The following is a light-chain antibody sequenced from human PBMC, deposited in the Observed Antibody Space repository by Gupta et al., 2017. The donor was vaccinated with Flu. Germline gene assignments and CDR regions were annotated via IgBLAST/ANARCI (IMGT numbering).Light chain of an antibody. Sequence: EIVMTQSPATLSVSPGERATLSCRASQSVSSNLAWYQQKPCQAPRLLIYGASTRATGIPARFSGSGSGTEFTLTISSLQSEDFEVYYCQQYNNWPSHTFGGGTKVEIK. V-gene: IGKV3-15*01. CDR1: QSVSSN. J-gene: IGKJ4*01. CDR3: QQYNNWPSHT. CDR2: GAS.